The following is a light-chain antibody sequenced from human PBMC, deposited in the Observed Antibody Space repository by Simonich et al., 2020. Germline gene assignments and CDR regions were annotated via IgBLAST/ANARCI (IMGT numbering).Light chain of an antibody. Sequence: EIVMTQSPATLSVSLGERATLSCRASHSVSSKLAWYQQKPGQAPRLLIYGASTRATSIPARCSGSRSGTEFTLTISSLQSEDFAVYYCQQYNNWPPWTFGQGTKVEIK. V-gene: IGKV3-15*01. J-gene: IGKJ1*01. CDR1: HSVSSK. CDR3: QQYNNWPPWT. CDR2: GAS.